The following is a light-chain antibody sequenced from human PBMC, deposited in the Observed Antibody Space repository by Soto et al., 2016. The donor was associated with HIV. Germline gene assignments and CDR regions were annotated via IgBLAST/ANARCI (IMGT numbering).Light chain of an antibody. V-gene: IGLV3-21*03. Sequence: SYVLTQPPSVSVAPGKTASITCGGNNIGSKSVHWYRQRPGQAPVLVVHDDSDRPSGIPERLSGSNSGNTATLTISRVEVGDEADYYCQVWDSSSGHSVAIGGGTKLTVL. CDR3: QVWDSSSGHSVA. J-gene: IGLJ2*01. CDR2: DDS. CDR1: NIGSKS.